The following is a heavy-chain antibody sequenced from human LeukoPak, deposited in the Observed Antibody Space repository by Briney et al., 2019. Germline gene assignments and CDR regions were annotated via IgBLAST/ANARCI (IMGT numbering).Heavy chain of an antibody. D-gene: IGHD2-2*01. CDR1: GFTFSSYW. J-gene: IGHJ4*02. Sequence: PGGSLRLSCAASGFTFSSYWMHWVRRAPGEGLVWVSRINSDGSSTSYADSVKGRFTISRDNAKNTLYLQMNSLRAEDTAVYYCASGGVLGYCSSTSCQGGQGTLVTVSS. CDR2: INSDGSST. CDR3: ASGGVLGYCSSTSCQ. V-gene: IGHV3-74*01.